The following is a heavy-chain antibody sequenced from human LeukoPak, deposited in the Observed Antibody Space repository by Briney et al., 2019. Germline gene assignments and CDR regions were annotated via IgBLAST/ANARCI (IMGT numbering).Heavy chain of an antibody. CDR2: IYHSGST. J-gene: IGHJ3*02. V-gene: IGHV4-38-2*02. Sequence: SETLSLTCTVSGYSISSGYYWGWIRQPPGKGLEWIGSIYHSGSTYYNPSLKSRVTISVDTSKNQFSLKLSSVTAADTAVYYCARDGAAAAPDIWGQGTMVTVSS. CDR3: ARDGAAAAPDI. CDR1: GYSISSGYY. D-gene: IGHD6-13*01.